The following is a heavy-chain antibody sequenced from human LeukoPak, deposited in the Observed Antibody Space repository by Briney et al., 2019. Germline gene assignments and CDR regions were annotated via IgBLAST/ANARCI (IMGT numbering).Heavy chain of an antibody. D-gene: IGHD2/OR15-2a*01. CDR2: FSEANSGI. J-gene: IGHJ4*01. V-gene: IGHV3-23*01. CDR3: AKVVQTGNSKFDY. CDR1: GFTFSSFA. Sequence: GGSLRLSCAASGFTFSSFAMSWVRQAPGKGLEWVSGFSEANSGIYYADSVKGRFTVSRDNSRNTLYLQMNSLGVEDTAIYFCAKVVQTGNSKFDYWGQGALVTVSS.